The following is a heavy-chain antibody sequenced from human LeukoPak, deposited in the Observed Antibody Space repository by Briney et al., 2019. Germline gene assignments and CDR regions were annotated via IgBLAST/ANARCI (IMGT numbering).Heavy chain of an antibody. V-gene: IGHV1-18*01. CDR2: ISAYNGNT. D-gene: IGHD2-2*01. CDR3: ARSPMRYQLLNY. CDR1: GYTFTSYG. Sequence: GASVKVSCKASGYTFTSYGISWVRQAPGQGREWMGWISAYNGNTNYAQKLQGRVTMTTDTSTSTAYMELRSLRSDDTAGYYCARSPMRYQLLNYWGQGTLVTVSS. J-gene: IGHJ4*02.